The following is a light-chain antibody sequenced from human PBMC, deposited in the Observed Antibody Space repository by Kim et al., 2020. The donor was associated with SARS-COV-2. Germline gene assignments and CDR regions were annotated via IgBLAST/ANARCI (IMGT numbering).Light chain of an antibody. CDR3: QQYGYNSPWT. CDR1: QNIGTW. V-gene: IGKV1-5*03. J-gene: IGKJ1*01. CDR2: KAS. Sequence: SLGDKIAITCRASQNIGTWLAWYQQKPGKAPNLLIYKASNLDSGVPSRFSGSGSGTEFTLTVSSLQPDDFATYYCQQYGYNSPWTFGQGTKVDIK.